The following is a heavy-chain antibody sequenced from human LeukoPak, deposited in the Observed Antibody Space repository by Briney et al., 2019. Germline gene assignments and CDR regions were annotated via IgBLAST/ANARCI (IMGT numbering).Heavy chain of an antibody. J-gene: IGHJ4*02. CDR1: GGSISNHY. D-gene: IGHD1-7*01. Sequence: PSETLSLTCTLSGGSISNHYGRWIRQPPGKGLEGIAYMYDKRAPNYHPPLKSRVTISVDTSKHEFYLRLHSVAAADTGGYHCARAFEWNYRLDYLDCWGGGSLVSVCS. V-gene: IGHV4-59*11. CDR3: ARAFEWNYRLDYLDC. CDR2: MYDKRAP.